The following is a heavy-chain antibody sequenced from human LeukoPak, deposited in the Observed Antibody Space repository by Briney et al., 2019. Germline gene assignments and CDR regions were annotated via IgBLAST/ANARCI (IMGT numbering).Heavy chain of an antibody. CDR2: INPNTGGT. CDR1: GYTFTGYS. J-gene: IGHJ4*02. D-gene: IGHD3-16*02. V-gene: IGHV1-2*02. Sequence: ASVKVSCKASGYTFTGYSIHWVRQAPGQGLEWMGWINPNTGGTNYAQKFQGRITMTRDTSISTVYMELSSLRFDDMAVFYCARAPDYDYVWGTYRLGYWGQGTLVTVSS. CDR3: ARAPDYDYVWGTYRLGY.